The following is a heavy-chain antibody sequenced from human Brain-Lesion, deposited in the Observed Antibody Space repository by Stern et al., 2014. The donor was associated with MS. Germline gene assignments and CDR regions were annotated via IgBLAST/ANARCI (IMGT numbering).Heavy chain of an antibody. V-gene: IGHV4-39*01. CDR1: GGSISSNSYY. J-gene: IGHJ4*02. CDR2: IYYRGST. CDR3: AKVWLGELPENPFDY. D-gene: IGHD3-10*01. Sequence: VQLVESGPGLVKPSETLSLTCTVSGGSISSNSYYWGWIRQPPGKGLEWIGGIYYRGSTYYNPSLKSRVTISKDTPKNPFSLHLKSVTAADTAVYFCAKVWLGELPENPFDYWGQGTLVTVSS.